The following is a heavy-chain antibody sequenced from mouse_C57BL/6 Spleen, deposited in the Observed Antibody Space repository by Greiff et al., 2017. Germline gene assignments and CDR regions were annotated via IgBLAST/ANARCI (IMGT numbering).Heavy chain of an antibody. CDR3: ARESSDGYYSKYFDY. J-gene: IGHJ2*01. Sequence: EVHLVESEGGLVQPGSSMKLSCTASGFTFSDYYMAWVRQVPEKGLEWVANINYDGSSTYYLDSLKSRFIISRDNAKNILYLQMSSLKSEDTATYYCARESSDGYYSKYFDYWGQGTTLTVSS. V-gene: IGHV5-16*01. CDR1: GFTFSDYY. D-gene: IGHD2-3*01. CDR2: INYDGSST.